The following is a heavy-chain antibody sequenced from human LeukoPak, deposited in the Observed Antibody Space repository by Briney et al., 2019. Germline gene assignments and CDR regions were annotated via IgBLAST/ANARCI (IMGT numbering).Heavy chain of an antibody. CDR2: ISGNGGST. D-gene: IGHD4/OR15-4a*01. J-gene: IGHJ5*02. CDR1: GFTFSTHP. V-gene: IGHV3-23*01. Sequence: PGGSLRLSCAASGFTFSTHPMSWVRQAPGKGLEWVSAISGNGGSTYYADSVKGRFTISRDNPKNTLYLQMNSLRAEDTALYYCAKNLFNPLSPAWGQGTLVTVPS. CDR3: AKNLFNPLSPA.